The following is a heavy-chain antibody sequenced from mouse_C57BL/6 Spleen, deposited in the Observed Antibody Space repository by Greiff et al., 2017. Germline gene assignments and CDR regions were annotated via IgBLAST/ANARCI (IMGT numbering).Heavy chain of an antibody. Sequence: QVQLQQSGAELARPGASVKLSCKASGYTFTSYGISWVKQRTGQGLEWIGEIYPRSGNTYYNEKFKGKATLTADKSSSTAYMELRSLTSEDSAVYFCARPGERGLTGYFDGWGTGTTVTVSS. V-gene: IGHV1-81*01. CDR3: ARPGERGLTGYFDG. CDR1: GYTFTSYG. J-gene: IGHJ1*03. CDR2: IYPRSGNT.